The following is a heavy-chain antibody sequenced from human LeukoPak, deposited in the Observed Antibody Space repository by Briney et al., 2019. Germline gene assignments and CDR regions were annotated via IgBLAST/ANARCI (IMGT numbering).Heavy chain of an antibody. V-gene: IGHV3-64*01. CDR2: ISSNGGST. Sequence: GGSLRLSCAASGFTFSSYAMHWVRQAPGKGLEYVSAISSNGGSTYYANSVKGRFTISRDNSKNTLYLQMGSLRAEDMAVYYCARASGWRNDYWGQGTLVTVSP. CDR1: GFTFSSYA. D-gene: IGHD6-25*01. J-gene: IGHJ4*02. CDR3: ARASGWRNDY.